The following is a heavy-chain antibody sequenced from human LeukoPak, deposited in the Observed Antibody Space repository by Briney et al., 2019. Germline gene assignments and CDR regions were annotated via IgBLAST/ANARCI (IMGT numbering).Heavy chain of an antibody. CDR1: GFTFSSYA. Sequence: GGSLRLSCAASGFTFSSYAMSWVRQAPGKGLEWVSAISGSGGSTYYADSVKGRFTISRDNSKNTLYLQMNSLRAEDTAVYYCAKVIVVVPAASSSFDYWGQGTLVTVSS. CDR3: AKVIVVVPAASSSFDY. V-gene: IGHV3-23*01. J-gene: IGHJ4*02. CDR2: ISGSGGST. D-gene: IGHD2-2*01.